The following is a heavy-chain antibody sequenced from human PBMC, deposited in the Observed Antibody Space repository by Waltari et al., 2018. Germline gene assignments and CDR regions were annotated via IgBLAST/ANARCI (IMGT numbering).Heavy chain of an antibody. J-gene: IGHJ4*02. CDR2: IYTSGST. CDR1: GGSISSGSYY. D-gene: IGHD6-13*01. V-gene: IGHV4-61*02. CDR3: ARALAAAGLYFDY. Sequence: QVQLQESGPGLVKPSQTLSLTCTVSGGSISSGSYYWSWIRQPAGKGLEWIGRIYTSGSTNYNPSLKSRVTISVDTSKNQFSLKLSSVTAADTAVYYCARALAAAGLYFDYWGQGTLVTVSS.